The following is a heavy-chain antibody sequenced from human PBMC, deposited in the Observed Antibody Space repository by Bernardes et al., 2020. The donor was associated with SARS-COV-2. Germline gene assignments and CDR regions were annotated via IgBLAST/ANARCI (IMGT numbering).Heavy chain of an antibody. J-gene: IGHJ4*02. Sequence: GGSLRLSCAASEFTFSNYAMHWVRQAPGKGLEWVAVISYNGGNQYYADSVKGRFTISRDNSKNTLYLQMNSLRAEDTAVYYCANDCWSNNYGPFHYWGQGTLVTVSS. CDR1: EFTFSNYA. V-gene: IGHV3-30*18. CDR2: ISYNGGNQ. CDR3: ANDCWSNNYGPFHY. D-gene: IGHD3-3*01.